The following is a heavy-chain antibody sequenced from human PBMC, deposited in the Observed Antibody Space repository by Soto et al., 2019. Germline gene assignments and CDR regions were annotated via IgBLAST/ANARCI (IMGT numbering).Heavy chain of an antibody. CDR1: GYSFTIYR. J-gene: IGHJ6*02. V-gene: IGHV5-51*01. CDR3: ARHCHRVYSHNSDYYYYGMNV. Sequence: GESLKISCKGSGYSFTIYRIGWVRQMPGKGLEWMGIIYPGDSDTRYSPSFQGQVTISADKSISTTYLQWSSLKASDTAMYYCARHCHRVYSHNSDYYYYGMNVCAQGTTVTVTS. CDR2: IYPGDSDT. D-gene: IGHD3-22*01.